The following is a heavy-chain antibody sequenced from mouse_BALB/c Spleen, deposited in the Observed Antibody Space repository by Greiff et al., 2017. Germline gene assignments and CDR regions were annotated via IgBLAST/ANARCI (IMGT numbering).Heavy chain of an antibody. Sequence: EVHLVESGGGLVKPGGSLKLSCAASGFTFSSYAMSWVRQTPEKRLEWVASISSGGSTYYPDSVKGRFTISRDNARNILYLQMSSLRSEDTAMYYCAREGPYGYPWFAYWGQGTLVTVSA. V-gene: IGHV5-6-5*01. CDR2: ISSGGST. J-gene: IGHJ3*01. CDR3: AREGPYGYPWFAY. CDR1: GFTFSSYA. D-gene: IGHD2-2*01.